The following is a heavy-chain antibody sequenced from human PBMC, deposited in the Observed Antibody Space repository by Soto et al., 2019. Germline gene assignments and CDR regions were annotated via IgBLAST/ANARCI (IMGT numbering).Heavy chain of an antibody. CDR3: ARVLRVYDWLPQGAFDI. V-gene: IGHV3-11*06. D-gene: IGHD3-9*01. Sequence: QVKLVDSGGDLVKPAGSLRLSCAASGFTFSDYYMSWIRQAPGKGLEWVSYISGSGSYTNYADSVKVRFTISRDNAKKSLSLQMNSLRPEDTAVYYCARVLRVYDWLPQGAFDIWGQGTMVTVSS. CDR1: GFTFSDYY. J-gene: IGHJ3*02. CDR2: ISGSGSYT.